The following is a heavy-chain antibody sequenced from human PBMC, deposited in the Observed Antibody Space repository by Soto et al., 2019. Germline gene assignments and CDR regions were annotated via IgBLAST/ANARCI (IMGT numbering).Heavy chain of an antibody. Sequence: EVQLEESGGGLVQPGGSLKLSCAGLGFNFSGSALHWVRQPSGKGLEWVGRIRSKAKKYATSYATSVQGRFSLSRDDSKNTAFLQMNSLRDEDTGVYFCTGRGGVSLQDIWGRGTLVTVSS. CDR3: TGRGGVSLQDI. J-gene: IGHJ4*02. CDR1: GFNFSGSA. V-gene: IGHV3-73*01. D-gene: IGHD2-15*01. CDR2: IRSKAKKYAT.